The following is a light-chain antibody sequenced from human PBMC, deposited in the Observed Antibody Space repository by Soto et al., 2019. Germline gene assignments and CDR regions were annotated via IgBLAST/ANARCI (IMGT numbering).Light chain of an antibody. CDR2: EVS. V-gene: IGLV2-8*01. Sequence: QSALTQPPSASGSPGQSVTISCTGTSSDVGAYKYVSWYQQYPGKAPKLMIYEVSKRPSGVPDRFSGSKSGNTASLTVSGLQAEDEADYYCNSYAGSNIWGFGGGTKLTVL. CDR3: NSYAGSNIWG. CDR1: SSDVGAYKY. J-gene: IGLJ3*02.